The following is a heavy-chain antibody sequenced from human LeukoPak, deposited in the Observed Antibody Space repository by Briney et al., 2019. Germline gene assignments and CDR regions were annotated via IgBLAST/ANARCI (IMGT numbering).Heavy chain of an antibody. J-gene: IGHJ4*02. CDR1: GGSFSGYY. CDR3: AREDCTNGVCLSFDY. V-gene: IGHV4-34*01. D-gene: IGHD2-8*01. Sequence: PSETQSLTCAVYGGSFSGYYWSWIRQPPGKGLEWIGEINHSESTNYNPSLKSRVTMSVDTSKNQFSLKLTSVTAADTAVYFCAREDCTNGVCLSFDYWGQGTLVTVSS. CDR2: INHSEST.